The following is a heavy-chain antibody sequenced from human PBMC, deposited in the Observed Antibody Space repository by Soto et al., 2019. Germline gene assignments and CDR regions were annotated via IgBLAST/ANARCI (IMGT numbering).Heavy chain of an antibody. CDR2: IKSKTDGGTT. J-gene: IGHJ2*01. Sequence: EVQLVESGGGLVKPGGSLRLSCAASGFTFSNAWMNWVRQAPGKGLEWVGRIKSKTDGGTTDYAAPLKGRFTISRDDSKNTLYLQMNSLKTEDTAVYYCTTDPDSDYYDSSGYGYLDLWGRGTLVTVSS. D-gene: IGHD3-22*01. CDR1: GFTFSNAW. V-gene: IGHV3-15*07. CDR3: TTDPDSDYYDSSGYGYLDL.